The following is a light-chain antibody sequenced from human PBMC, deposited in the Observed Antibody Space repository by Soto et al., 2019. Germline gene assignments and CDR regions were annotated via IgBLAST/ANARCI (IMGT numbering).Light chain of an antibody. CDR1: QTISTL. J-gene: IGKJ1*01. Sequence: DIQMTQSPSTLSASVGDSVTITCRASQTISTLLAWYPQRPGKAPNLLIYKASSLESGVPSRFSGSGSGTEFTLTISSLQPDDFATYFCQQYSTYPWTFGQGTKVEVK. CDR3: QQYSTYPWT. CDR2: KAS. V-gene: IGKV1-5*03.